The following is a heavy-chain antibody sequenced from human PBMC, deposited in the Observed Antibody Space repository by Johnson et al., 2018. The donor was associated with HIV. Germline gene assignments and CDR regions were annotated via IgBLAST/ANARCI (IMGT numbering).Heavy chain of an antibody. CDR3: AKCIWGSSLIDAFDV. D-gene: IGHD6-13*01. J-gene: IGHJ3*01. CDR1: GFTVSSNY. V-gene: IGHV3-66*01. Sequence: VQLVESGGGLVKPGGSLRLSCAASGFTVSSNYMSWVRQAPGKGLEWVSVIYSGGSTYYADSVKGRFTISRDNSKNTLYLQMNGLRVEDTAVYYCAKCIWGSSLIDAFDVWGQGTMVTVSS. CDR2: IYSGGST.